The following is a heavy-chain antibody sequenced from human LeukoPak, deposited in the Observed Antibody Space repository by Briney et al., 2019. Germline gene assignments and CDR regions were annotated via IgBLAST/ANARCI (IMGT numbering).Heavy chain of an antibody. CDR3: ARDMRGISGTMIVVAPPAFDI. J-gene: IGHJ3*02. CDR1: GGSLSSYY. CDR2: IYTSGST. V-gene: IGHV4-4*07. Sequence: PSGTLSLTCTVSGGSLSSYYWSWIRRPAGRGLEWIGRIYTSGSTNYNPSLKRRVTMSVDPSENQFSLKLSSVAAADTAVYYCARDMRGISGTMIVVAPPAFDIWGQGTMVTVSS. D-gene: IGHD3-22*01.